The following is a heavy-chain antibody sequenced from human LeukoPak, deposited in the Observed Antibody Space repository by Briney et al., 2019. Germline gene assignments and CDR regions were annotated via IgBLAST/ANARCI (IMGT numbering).Heavy chain of an antibody. CDR3: ARSTEYSSSLFDY. CDR2: ISSSGSTI. Sequence: PGGSLRFSCAASGFTFSDYYMSWIRQAPGKGLEWVSYISSSGSTIYYADSVKGRFTISRDNAKNSLYLQMNSLRAEDTAVYYCARSTEYSSSLFDYWGQGTLVTVSS. D-gene: IGHD6-6*01. CDR1: GFTFSDYY. J-gene: IGHJ4*02. V-gene: IGHV3-11*04.